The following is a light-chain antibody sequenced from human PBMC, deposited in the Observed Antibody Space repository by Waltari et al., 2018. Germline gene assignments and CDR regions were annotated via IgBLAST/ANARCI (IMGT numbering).Light chain of an antibody. J-gene: IGKJ3*01. CDR2: NAS. CDR1: QSVGSS. CDR3: QQRSHFYT. V-gene: IGKV3-11*01. Sequence: EIVLTQSPGTLSLSPGERATLSCRTSQSVGSSLVWYQHKPGQPPRLLIYNASKRATGISDRFSGTGSGTDFTLTISSLEPEDFAVYYCQQRSHFYTFGPGTRVDVK.